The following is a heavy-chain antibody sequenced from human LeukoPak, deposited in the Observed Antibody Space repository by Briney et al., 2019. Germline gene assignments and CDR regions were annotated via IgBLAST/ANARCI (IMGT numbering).Heavy chain of an antibody. CDR3: AREGAYQLLPITY. V-gene: IGHV1-69*13. D-gene: IGHD2-2*01. J-gene: IGHJ4*02. CDR2: IIPIFGTA. Sequence: SVKVSCKASGGTFSSYAISWVRQAPGQGPEWMGGIIPIFGTANYAQKFQGRVTITADESTSTAYMELSSPRSEDTAVYYCAREGAYQLLPITYWGQGTLVTVSS. CDR1: GGTFSSYA.